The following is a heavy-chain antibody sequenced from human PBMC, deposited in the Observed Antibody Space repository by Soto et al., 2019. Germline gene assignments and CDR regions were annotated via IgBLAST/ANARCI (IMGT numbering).Heavy chain of an antibody. Sequence: ASVKVSCKASGYTFTSYGISWVRQAPGQGLEWMGWISAYNGNTNYAQKLQGRVTMTTDTSTSTAYMELRSLRSDDTAVYYCARDHGPGLPDYCYYYGMDVWGQGTTVTVSS. V-gene: IGHV1-18*04. CDR1: GYTFTSYG. D-gene: IGHD3-10*01. CDR2: ISAYNGNT. CDR3: ARDHGPGLPDYCYYYGMDV. J-gene: IGHJ6*02.